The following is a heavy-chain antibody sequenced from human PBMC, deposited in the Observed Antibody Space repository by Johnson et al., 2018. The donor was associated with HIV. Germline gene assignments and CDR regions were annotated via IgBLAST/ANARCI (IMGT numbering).Heavy chain of an antibody. J-gene: IGHJ3*01. Sequence: VHLVESGGTLVQPGGSLRLSCTVSGFNIKTYWMTWVRQAPGKGLEWVANVKEDGSEKHYLDSVKGRFTIVRDNAKNSLFLQMHSLRVEDTAVYYCARDESFRRYALTALDVWGQGTMVIVSS. CDR1: GFNIKTYW. V-gene: IGHV3-7*05. D-gene: IGHD5-18*01. CDR3: ARDESFRRYALTALDV. CDR2: VKEDGSEK.